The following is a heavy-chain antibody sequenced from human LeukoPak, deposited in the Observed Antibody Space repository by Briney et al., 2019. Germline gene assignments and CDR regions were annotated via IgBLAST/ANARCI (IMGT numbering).Heavy chain of an antibody. Sequence: GGSLRLSCVASGFTFSTYWMSWVRQAPGKGLERVANINEDGRAKYYVDSVMGRFTISRDNAKNSLYLQMNSLRAEDTAVYYCARPYYGSADYWGQGTLVTVSS. V-gene: IGHV3-7*03. CDR1: GFTFSTYW. D-gene: IGHD3-10*01. CDR3: ARPYYGSADY. J-gene: IGHJ4*02. CDR2: INEDGRAK.